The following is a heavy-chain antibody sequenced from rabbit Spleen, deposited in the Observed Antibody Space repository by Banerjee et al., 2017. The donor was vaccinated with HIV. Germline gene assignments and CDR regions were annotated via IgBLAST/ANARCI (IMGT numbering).Heavy chain of an antibody. V-gene: IGHV1S45*01. CDR3: ARDLTNVIGWNFGL. CDR1: GFSFSSSYW. CDR2: IYVVSSGSI. Sequence: EESGGDLVKPEGSLTLTCTASGFSFSSSYWICWVRQASGKGLEWIGCIYVVSSGSINYASWAKGRFTISRPSSTTVTLQMTSLTGADTATYFCARDLTNVIGWNFGLWGPGTLVTVS. J-gene: IGHJ4*01. D-gene: IGHD1-1*01.